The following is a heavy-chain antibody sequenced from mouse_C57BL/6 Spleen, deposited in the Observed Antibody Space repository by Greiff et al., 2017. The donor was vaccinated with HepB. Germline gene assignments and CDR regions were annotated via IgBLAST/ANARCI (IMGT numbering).Heavy chain of an antibody. J-gene: IGHJ2*01. CDR1: GYTFTDYE. CDR2: IDPETGGT. CDR3: TPIYVGYYSYYFDY. Sequence: VQLQQSGAELVRPGASVTLSCKASGYTFTDYEMHWVKQTPVHGLEWIGAIDPETGGTAYNQKFKGKAILTADKSSSTAYMELRSLTSEDSAVYYCTPIYVGYYSYYFDYWGQGTTLTVSS. V-gene: IGHV1-15*01. D-gene: IGHD2-3*01.